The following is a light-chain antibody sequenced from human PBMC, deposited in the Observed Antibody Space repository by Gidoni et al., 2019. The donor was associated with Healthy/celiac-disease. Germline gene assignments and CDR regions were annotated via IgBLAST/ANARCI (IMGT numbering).Light chain of an antibody. CDR3: QQSYSTPPT. V-gene: IGKV1-39*01. CDR1: QSISSY. Sequence: DIQMTQSPSSLSASVGDRVTITCRASQSISSYLNWYQQKPGKAPKLLLYAASSLQSGVPARFSGSGSGTDFTLTISSLQPEDFATYYCQQSYSTPPTFXXXTKVEIK. J-gene: IGKJ1*01. CDR2: AAS.